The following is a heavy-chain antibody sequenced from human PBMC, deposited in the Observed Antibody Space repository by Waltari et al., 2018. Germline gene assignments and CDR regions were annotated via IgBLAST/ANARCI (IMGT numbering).Heavy chain of an antibody. Sequence: EVQLVQSGAEVKKPGESLKISCKGSGYSFTSYWIGWVRQMPGKGLEWMGIIYPGDSDTRYSPSFQGQVTISADKSISTAYLQWSSLKASDTAMYYCVRKKGDSSGNSLSFDYWGQGTLVTVSS. D-gene: IGHD3-22*01. CDR1: GYSFTSYW. J-gene: IGHJ4*02. V-gene: IGHV5-51*03. CDR3: VRKKGDSSGNSLSFDY. CDR2: IYPGDSDT.